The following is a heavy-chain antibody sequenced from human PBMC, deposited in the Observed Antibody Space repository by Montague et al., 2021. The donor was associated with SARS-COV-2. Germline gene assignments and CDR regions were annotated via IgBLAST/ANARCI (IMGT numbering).Heavy chain of an antibody. CDR2: VDKSDNT. J-gene: IGHJ4*02. CDR3: TSGEGNYGWRYYFDY. D-gene: IGHD3-10*01. CDR1: GDSIRTHY. V-gene: IGHV4-59*11. Sequence: SETLSLTCTVSGDSIRTHYWSWIRQPPGKGLEWIGYVDKSDNTDYNPSLKSRVTISLDTSKKQFSLKLNSVTSADTAVYYCTSGEGNYGWRYYFDYWGQGTLVTVSS.